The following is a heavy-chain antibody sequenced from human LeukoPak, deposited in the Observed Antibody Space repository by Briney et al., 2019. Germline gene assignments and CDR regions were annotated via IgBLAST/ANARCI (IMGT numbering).Heavy chain of an antibody. D-gene: IGHD2-2*01. J-gene: IGHJ3*02. Sequence: PSETLSLTCTVSGGSISSSSYYWGWIRQPPGKGLEWIGSIYYSGSTYYNPSLKSRVTISVDTSKNQFSLKLSSVTAADTAVYYCARHSEIVVVPAAQLKGVYAFDIWGQGTMVTVSS. V-gene: IGHV4-39*01. CDR2: IYYSGST. CDR3: ARHSEIVVVPAAQLKGVYAFDI. CDR1: GGSISSSSYY.